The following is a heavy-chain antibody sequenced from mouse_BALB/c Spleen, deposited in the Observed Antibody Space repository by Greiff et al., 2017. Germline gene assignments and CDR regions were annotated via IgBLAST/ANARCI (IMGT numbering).Heavy chain of an antibody. J-gene: IGHJ4*01. CDR1: GYTFTSYW. Sequence: QVQLQQSGAELAKPGASVKMSCKASGYTFTSYWMHWVKQRPGQGLEWIGYINPSTGYTEYNQKFKDKATLTADKSSSTAHMQLSSLTSEDSAVYYCARDSSGYVHYAMDYWGQGTSVTVSS. V-gene: IGHV1-7*01. CDR3: ARDSSGYVHYAMDY. CDR2: INPSTGYT. D-gene: IGHD3-2*01.